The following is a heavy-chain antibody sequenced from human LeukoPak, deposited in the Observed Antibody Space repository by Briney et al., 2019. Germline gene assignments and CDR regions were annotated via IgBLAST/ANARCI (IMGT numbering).Heavy chain of an antibody. D-gene: IGHD2-2*02. J-gene: IGHJ3*02. CDR3: ASPREGYCSSTSCYTNAFDI. CDR1: GYTFTSYG. V-gene: IGHV1-2*02. CDR2: INPNSGGT. Sequence: ASVKVSCKASGYTFTSYGISWVRQAPGQGLEWMGWINPNSGGTNYAQKFQGRVTMTRDTSISTAYMELSRLRSDDTAVYYCASPREGYCSSTSCYTNAFDIWGQGTMVTVSS.